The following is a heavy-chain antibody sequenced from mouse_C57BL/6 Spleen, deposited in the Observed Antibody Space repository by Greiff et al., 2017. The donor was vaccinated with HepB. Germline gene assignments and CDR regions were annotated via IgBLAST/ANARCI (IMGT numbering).Heavy chain of an antibody. V-gene: IGHV1-82*01. CDR2: IYPGDGDT. Sequence: LVESGPELVKPGASVKISCKASGYAFSSSWMNWVKQRPGKGLEWIGRIYPGDGDTNYNGKFKGKATLTADKSSSTAYMQLSSLTSEDSAVYFCARSYYSNYGGYFDVWGTGTTVTVSS. D-gene: IGHD2-5*01. CDR1: GYAFSSSW. J-gene: IGHJ1*03. CDR3: ARSYYSNYGGYFDV.